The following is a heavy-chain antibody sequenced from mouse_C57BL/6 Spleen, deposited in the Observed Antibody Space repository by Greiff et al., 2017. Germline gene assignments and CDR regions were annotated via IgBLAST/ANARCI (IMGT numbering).Heavy chain of an antibody. Sequence: QVQLQQPGAELVKPGASVKLSCKASGYTFTSSWMHWVKQRPGQGLEWIGMIHPNSGSTNYNEKFKSKDTLTVDKSSSTAYMQLSSLTSEYSAVYYCAKIYDGYSYYFYYWGQGTTLTVSS. D-gene: IGHD2-3*01. CDR2: IHPNSGST. CDR1: GYTFTSSW. CDR3: AKIYDGYSYYFYY. V-gene: IGHV1-64*01. J-gene: IGHJ2*01.